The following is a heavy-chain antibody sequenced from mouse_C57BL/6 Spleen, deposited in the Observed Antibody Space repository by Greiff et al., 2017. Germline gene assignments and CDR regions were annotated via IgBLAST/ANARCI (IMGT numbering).Heavy chain of an antibody. Sequence: QVQLKQPGAELVMPGASVKLSCKASGYTFTSYWMHWVKQRPGQGLEWIGEIDPSDSYTNYNQKFKGKSTLTVDKSSSTAYMQLSSLTSEDSAVYYCARKDYGSHFDYWGQGTTLTVSS. D-gene: IGHD1-1*01. J-gene: IGHJ2*01. V-gene: IGHV1-69*01. CDR1: GYTFTSYW. CDR2: IDPSDSYT. CDR3: ARKDYGSHFDY.